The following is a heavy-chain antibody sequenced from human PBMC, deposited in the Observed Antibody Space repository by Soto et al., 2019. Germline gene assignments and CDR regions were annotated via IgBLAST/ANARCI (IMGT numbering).Heavy chain of an antibody. Sequence: EVQLVESGGDLVQPGGSLRLSCAASGFTFSNYDMHWVRQATGKGLEWVSTISTAGNTYSPGSVNGRFTISRENAKNSLYLQMNSLRVDDTAVYYCARGRDSGLYYFDYWCQGTLVTVSS. V-gene: IGHV3-13*01. J-gene: IGHJ4*02. CDR3: ARGRDSGLYYFDY. CDR2: ISTAGNT. CDR1: GFTFSNYD. D-gene: IGHD2-21*01.